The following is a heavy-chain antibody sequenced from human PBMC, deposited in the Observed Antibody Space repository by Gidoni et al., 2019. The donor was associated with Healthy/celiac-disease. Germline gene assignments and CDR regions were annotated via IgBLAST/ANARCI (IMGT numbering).Heavy chain of an antibody. CDR3: ARDMEMRRWLQYTLGFDY. V-gene: IGHV3-30*04. Sequence: QVQLVESGGGVAQPGRSLRLSCAASGFTLSSYARNWVRQAPGKGLEWVAVISYDGSNKYYADSVKGRFTISRDNSKNTLYLQMNSLRAEDTAVYYCARDMEMRRWLQYTLGFDYWGQGTLVTVSS. D-gene: IGHD5-12*01. CDR1: GFTLSSYA. CDR2: ISYDGSNK. J-gene: IGHJ4*02.